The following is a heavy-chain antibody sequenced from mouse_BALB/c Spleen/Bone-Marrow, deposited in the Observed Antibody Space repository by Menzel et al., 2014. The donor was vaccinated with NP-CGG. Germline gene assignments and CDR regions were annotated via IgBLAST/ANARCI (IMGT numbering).Heavy chain of an antibody. Sequence: EVQLQQSGGGLVKPGGSLKLSCAASGFTFSDYYMYWVRQTPEKRLEWVATISDGGSYTYYPDSVKGRFTIARDNSKNNLYLQMSRLKSEDTAMYYCANYYGSTWFAYWGQGTLVTVSA. CDR3: ANYYGSTWFAY. CDR2: ISDGGSYT. V-gene: IGHV5-4*02. D-gene: IGHD1-1*01. CDR1: GFTFSDYY. J-gene: IGHJ3*01.